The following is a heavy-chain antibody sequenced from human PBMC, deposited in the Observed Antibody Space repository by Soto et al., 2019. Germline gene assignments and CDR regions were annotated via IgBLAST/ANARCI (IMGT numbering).Heavy chain of an antibody. Sequence: GGSLRLSCAASGFTFSSYSMNCVRQAPGKGLEWVSSISSSSSYIYYADSVKGRFTISRDNAKNSLYLQMNSLRAEDTAVYYCARERGRIGNWFDPWGQGTLVTVSS. J-gene: IGHJ5*02. V-gene: IGHV3-21*01. CDR3: ARERGRIGNWFDP. CDR1: GFTFSSYS. D-gene: IGHD3-10*01. CDR2: ISSSSSYI.